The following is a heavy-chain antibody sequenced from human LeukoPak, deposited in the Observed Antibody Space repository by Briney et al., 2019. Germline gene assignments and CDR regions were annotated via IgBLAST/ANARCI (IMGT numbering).Heavy chain of an antibody. V-gene: IGHV3-7*01. CDR3: ARFHGRQKHPIAVAASFDY. Sequence: GGSLRLSCAASGFTFSSYWMSWVRQAPGKGLEWVANIKQDGSEKYYVDSVKGRFTISRDNAKNSLYLQMNSLRAEDTAVYYCARFHGRQKHPIAVAASFDYWGQGTLVTVSS. CDR2: IKQDGSEK. CDR1: GFTFSSYW. J-gene: IGHJ4*02. D-gene: IGHD6-19*01.